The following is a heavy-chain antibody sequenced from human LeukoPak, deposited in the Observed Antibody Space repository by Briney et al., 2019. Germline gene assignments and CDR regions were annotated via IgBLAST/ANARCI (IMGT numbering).Heavy chain of an antibody. CDR3: GRGHTRFHVERVY. J-gene: IGHJ4*02. Sequence: PGRSLRLSCAASGFTFSSYEMNWVRQAPGKGLEWVSYISSSGSTIYYADSVKGRFTISRDNAKNSLYLQMNSLRAEDTAVYSCGRGHTRFHVERVYWGQGTLVTVSS. CDR1: GFTFSSYE. V-gene: IGHV3-48*03. D-gene: IGHD3-9*01. CDR2: ISSSGSTI.